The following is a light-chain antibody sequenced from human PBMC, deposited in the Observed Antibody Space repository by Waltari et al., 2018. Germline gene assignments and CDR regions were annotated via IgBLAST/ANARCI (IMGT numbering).Light chain of an antibody. J-gene: IGKJ4*01. Sequence: IVMTQSPATLSVSPGERASLSCRASQSVGSSLAWYQQKPGQAPRLLIYDASTGATDIPARFSGSGSGTEFTLTITSLQSEDFAFYYCQQYFKWPLTFGGGTKVEIK. V-gene: IGKV3-15*01. CDR2: DAS. CDR1: QSVGSS. CDR3: QQYFKWPLT.